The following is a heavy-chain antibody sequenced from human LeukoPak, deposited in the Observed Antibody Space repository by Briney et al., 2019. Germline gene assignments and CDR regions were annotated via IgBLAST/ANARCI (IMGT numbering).Heavy chain of an antibody. Sequence: GASVKVSCKASGYTFTSYYMHWARQAPGQGLEWMGIINPSGGSTSYAQKFQGRVTMTRDMSTSTVYMELRSLRSDDTAVYYCARGVYSSSSSGEYTFDIWGQGTMVTVSS. CDR2: INPSGGST. J-gene: IGHJ3*02. CDR3: ARGVYSSSSSGEYTFDI. CDR1: GYTFTSYY. D-gene: IGHD6-6*01. V-gene: IGHV1-46*01.